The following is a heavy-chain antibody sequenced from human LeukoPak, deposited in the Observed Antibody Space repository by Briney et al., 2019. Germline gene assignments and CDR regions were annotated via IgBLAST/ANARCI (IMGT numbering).Heavy chain of an antibody. CDR3: ARSNYDFWSAYRNYFDN. J-gene: IGHJ4*02. Sequence: GGSLRLSCVAYGFTFSNYAMSWVRQAPGKGLEWVSGISGSGGSTYSADFVKGRFTISRDNSKNTLYLQMNSLRAEDTAVYYCARSNYDFWSAYRNYFDNWGQGTLVTVSS. CDR1: GFTFSNYA. CDR2: ISGSGGST. V-gene: IGHV3-23*01. D-gene: IGHD3-3*01.